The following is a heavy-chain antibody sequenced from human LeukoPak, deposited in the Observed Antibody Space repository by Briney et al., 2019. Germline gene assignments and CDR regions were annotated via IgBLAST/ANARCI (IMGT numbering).Heavy chain of an antibody. CDR3: ARDWSDLTTNPPDY. Sequence: GGSLRLSCAASGFTFSYHWMTWVRQAPGKGLEWVANMKGDGSDRYYLDSVKGRFTISRDNTKNSLYLQMNGLRVEDTAVYYCARDWSDLTTNPPDYWGQGTLVTVSS. J-gene: IGHJ4*02. D-gene: IGHD1-26*01. V-gene: IGHV3-7*01. CDR1: GFTFSYHW. CDR2: MKGDGSDR.